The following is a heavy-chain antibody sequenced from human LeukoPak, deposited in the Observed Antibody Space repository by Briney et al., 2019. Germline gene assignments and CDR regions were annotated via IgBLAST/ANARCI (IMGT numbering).Heavy chain of an antibody. CDR3: ARRHFGSALRDY. J-gene: IGHJ4*02. V-gene: IGHV4-39*01. Sequence: PSETLSLTCTVSGGSISSGSYYWGWIRQPPGKGLEWIGNIYYSGSTSYNPSLKSRVTISGDTSKNQFSLKLSSVTAADTAVYYCARRHFGSALRDYWGQGTLVTVSS. D-gene: IGHD3-10*01. CDR2: IYYSGST. CDR1: GGSISSGSYY.